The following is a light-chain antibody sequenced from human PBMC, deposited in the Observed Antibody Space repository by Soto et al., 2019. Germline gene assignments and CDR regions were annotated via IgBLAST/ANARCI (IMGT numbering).Light chain of an antibody. V-gene: IGLV2-14*01. J-gene: IGLJ2*01. Sequence: QSALTQPASVSGSPGQSITISCTGTSSDVGGYNYVSWYQQHPGKAPKLLIYAVSSRPSEVSNRFSGSKSGNTASLTISGLQAEDEADYYCSSFSSTNTLLGGGTKVTVL. CDR1: SSDVGGYNY. CDR3: SSFSSTNTL. CDR2: AVS.